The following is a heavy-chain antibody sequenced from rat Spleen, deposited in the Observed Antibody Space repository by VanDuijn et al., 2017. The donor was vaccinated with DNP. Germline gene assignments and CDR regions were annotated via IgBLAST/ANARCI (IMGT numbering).Heavy chain of an antibody. Sequence: EVQLVESGGGLVQPGRSLKLSCAASGFTFSDYNMAWVRQAPTKVLEWVASITTGGGNPYYRDAVKGRFTIARDNAKSTLYLQMNSLRSEDTATYYCARGGRSYFDYWGQGVMVTVSS. D-gene: IGHD1-11*01. CDR3: ARGGRSYFDY. J-gene: IGHJ2*01. CDR1: GFTFSDYN. V-gene: IGHV5S23*01. CDR2: ITTGGGNP.